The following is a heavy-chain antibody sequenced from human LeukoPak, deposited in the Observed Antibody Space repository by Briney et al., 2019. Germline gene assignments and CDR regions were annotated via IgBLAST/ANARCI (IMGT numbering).Heavy chain of an antibody. CDR1: GGSISSYY. J-gene: IGHJ6*03. V-gene: IGHV4-59*01. CDR3: ARDIGVEMATPTRYYYYYMDV. CDR2: IYYSGST. Sequence: SETLSLTCTVSGGSISSYYWSWIRQPPGKGLEWIGYIYYSGSTNYNPSLKSRVTISVDTSKNQFSLKLSSVTAADTAVYYCARDIGVEMATPTRYYYYYMDVWGKGTTATISS. D-gene: IGHD5-24*01.